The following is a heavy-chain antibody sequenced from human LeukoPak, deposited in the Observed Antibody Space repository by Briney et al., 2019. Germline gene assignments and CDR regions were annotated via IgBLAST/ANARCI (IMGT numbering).Heavy chain of an antibody. CDR1: GGTFSSYA. CDR3: ARADLYYDSSGYYFDY. CDR2: IIPIFGTA. Sequence: SVTVSCKASGGTFSSYAISWVRQAPGQGLEWMGGIIPIFGTANYAQKFQGRVTITADESTSTAYMELSSLRSEDTAVYYCARADLYYDSSGYYFDYWGQGTLVTVSS. V-gene: IGHV1-69*01. J-gene: IGHJ4*02. D-gene: IGHD3-22*01.